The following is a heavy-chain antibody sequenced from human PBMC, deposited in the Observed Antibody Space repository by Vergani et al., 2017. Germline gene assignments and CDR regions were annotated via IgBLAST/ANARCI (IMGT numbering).Heavy chain of an antibody. CDR3: ARDFLTRVTTLDYYYMGV. Sequence: QVQLVESGGGVVQPGKSLSLSCETSGFIFSDYVMHWVRQAPGKGLEWVSVISYDGNKKNYADSVKGRFTISRDNSKNTLYLEMNALRAEDTAVYYCARDFLTRVTTLDYYYMGVWGKGTTVTVSS. CDR1: GFIFSDYV. D-gene: IGHD1-1*01. J-gene: IGHJ6*03. CDR2: ISYDGNKK. V-gene: IGHV3-33*05.